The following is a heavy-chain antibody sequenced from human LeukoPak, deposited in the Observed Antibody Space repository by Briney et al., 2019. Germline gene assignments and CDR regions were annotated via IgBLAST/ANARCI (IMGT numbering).Heavy chain of an antibody. J-gene: IGHJ1*01. CDR2: ISGSGGST. CDR3: AKHLEDAHCGGDCYSGEYFQH. Sequence: PGGSLRLSCAASGFTFSSYAMSWVRQAPGQGLEWVSAISGSGGSTYYADSVKGRFTISRDNSKNTLYLQMNSLRAQDTAVYYCAKHLEDAHCGGDCYSGEYFQHWGKGTLVTVAS. CDR1: GFTFSSYA. V-gene: IGHV3-23*01. D-gene: IGHD2-21*02.